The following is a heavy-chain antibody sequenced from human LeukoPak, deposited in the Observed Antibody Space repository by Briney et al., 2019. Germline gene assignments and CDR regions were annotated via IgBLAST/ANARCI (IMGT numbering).Heavy chain of an antibody. CDR2: ISSSSSYI. D-gene: IGHD3-10*01. J-gene: IGHJ6*03. CDR3: ARYYGSGSYYNLNYYYMDV. CDR1: GFSFSSYS. Sequence: GGSLRLSCATSGFSFSSYSMNWVRQAPGKGLEWVSSISSSSSYIYYADSVKGRFTISRDNAKNSLYLQMNSLRAEDTAVYYCARYYGSGSYYNLNYYYMDVWGKGTTVTVSS. V-gene: IGHV3-21*01.